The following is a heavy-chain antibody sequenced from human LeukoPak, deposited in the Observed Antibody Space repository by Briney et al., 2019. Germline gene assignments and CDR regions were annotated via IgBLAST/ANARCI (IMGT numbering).Heavy chain of an antibody. CDR3: ARTALGIVGATTMLEYFDY. CDR2: ISAYNGNT. Sequence: ASVKVSCKPSGYTFTSYGISWVRQAPGQGLEWMGWISAYNGNTNYAQKRQGRVTMTTDTSTSTAYMELRSLRSDDTAVYYCARTALGIVGATTMLEYFDYGGEGTLLTVSS. J-gene: IGHJ4*02. V-gene: IGHV1-18*01. D-gene: IGHD1-26*01. CDR1: GYTFTSYG.